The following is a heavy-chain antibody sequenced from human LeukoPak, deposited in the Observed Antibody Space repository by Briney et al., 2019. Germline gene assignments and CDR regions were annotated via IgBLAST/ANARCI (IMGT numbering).Heavy chain of an antibody. CDR3: ARAYGSGTSYHPDY. CDR2: MNPNSGNT. J-gene: IGHJ4*02. CDR1: GYFFTNYD. D-gene: IGHD3-10*01. V-gene: IGHV1-8*01. Sequence: ASVKVSCKASGYFFTNYDINWVRQATGQGLEWMGWMNPNSGNTGYAQKFQGRVTMTRNTSISTAYMELSSLRSEDTAVYYCARAYGSGTSYHPDYWGQGTLVTVSS.